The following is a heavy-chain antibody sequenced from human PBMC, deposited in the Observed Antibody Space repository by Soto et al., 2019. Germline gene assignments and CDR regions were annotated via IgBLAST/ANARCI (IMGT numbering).Heavy chain of an antibody. CDR2: IYYSGNT. CDR1: GGSISSSSYY. J-gene: IGHJ4*02. Sequence: SEALSLTCTVSGGSISSSSYYWGWIRQPPGKGLEWIGSIYYSGNTYYNPSLKSRVAISVDTAKNQFSLKLSSVTATDTAVYYCAKGRSAWYYFHFSGQGTLLTRFS. CDR3: AKGRSAWYYFHF. V-gene: IGHV4-39*01. D-gene: IGHD6-19*01.